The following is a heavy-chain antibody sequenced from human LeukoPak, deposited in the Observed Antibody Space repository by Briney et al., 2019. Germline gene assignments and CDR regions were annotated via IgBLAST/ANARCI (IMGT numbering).Heavy chain of an antibody. CDR2: INHSGST. Sequence: PSETLSLTCAVYGGSFSGYYWSWIRQPPGKGLEWIGEINHSGSTNYNPSLKSRVTISVDTSKNQFSLKLSSVTAADTAVYYCARRYYDFWSGYRTFFDYWGQGTLVTVSS. J-gene: IGHJ4*02. V-gene: IGHV4-34*01. D-gene: IGHD3-3*01. CDR1: GGSFSGYY. CDR3: ARRYYDFWSGYRTFFDY.